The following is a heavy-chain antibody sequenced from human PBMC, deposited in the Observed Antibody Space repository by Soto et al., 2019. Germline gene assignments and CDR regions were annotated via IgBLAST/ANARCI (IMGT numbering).Heavy chain of an antibody. D-gene: IGHD3-10*01. Sequence: SETLSLTCAVYGGSFSGYYWSWIRQPPGKGLEWIGEINHSGSTNYNPSLKSRVTISVDTSKNQFSLKLSSVTAADAAVYYCARGRITMVRGVIYFDYWGQGTLVTVSS. CDR1: GGSFSGYY. V-gene: IGHV4-34*01. CDR3: ARGRITMVRGVIYFDY. CDR2: INHSGST. J-gene: IGHJ4*02.